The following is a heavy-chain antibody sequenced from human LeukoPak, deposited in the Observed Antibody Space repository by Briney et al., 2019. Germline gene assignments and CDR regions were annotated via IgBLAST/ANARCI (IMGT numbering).Heavy chain of an antibody. CDR3: ARHQATVTVDY. D-gene: IGHD4-17*01. CDR1: GYSFTSYW. CDR2: IDPSDSYT. Sequence: GESLKISWKGSGYSFTSYWISWGRPMPGKGLEWMGRIDPSDSYTNYSPSLQGHVTISADKSISTAYLQWSSLKASDTAMYYCARHQATVTVDYWGQGTLVTVSS. J-gene: IGHJ4*02. V-gene: IGHV5-10-1*01.